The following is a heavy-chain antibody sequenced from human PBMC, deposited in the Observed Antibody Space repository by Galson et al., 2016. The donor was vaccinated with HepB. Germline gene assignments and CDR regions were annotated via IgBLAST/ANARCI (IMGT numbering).Heavy chain of an antibody. CDR3: ARFPAWRFGELRGFFDL. J-gene: IGHJ2*01. CDR1: GGSIGSGGFY. V-gene: IGHV4-31*03. CDR2: IFNGGNN. Sequence: TLSLTCSVSGGSIGSGGFYWNWIRQGPDKGLEWIGYIFNGGNNYYNPSLKSRVLISVDTSKKQYSLHLSSVTAADTVVYFCARFPAWRFGELRGFFDLWGRGTLVTVSS. D-gene: IGHD3-10*01.